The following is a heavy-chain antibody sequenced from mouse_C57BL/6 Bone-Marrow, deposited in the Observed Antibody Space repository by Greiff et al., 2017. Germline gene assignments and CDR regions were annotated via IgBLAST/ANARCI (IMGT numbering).Heavy chain of an antibody. J-gene: IGHJ3*01. Sequence: VQLQQPGAELVMPGASVKLSCKASGYTFTSYWMHWVKQRPGQGLEWIGEIDPSDSYTNYNQKFKGKSTLTVDKSSSTAYMQLSSLTSEDSAVYYCARDWEGFAYWGQETLGTVSA. CDR1: GYTFTSYW. CDR2: IDPSDSYT. V-gene: IGHV1-69*01. D-gene: IGHD4-1*01. CDR3: ARDWEGFAY.